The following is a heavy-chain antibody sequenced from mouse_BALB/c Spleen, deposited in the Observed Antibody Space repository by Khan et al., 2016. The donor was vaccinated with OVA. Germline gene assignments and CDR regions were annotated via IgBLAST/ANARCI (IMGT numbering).Heavy chain of an antibody. CDR1: GYSITSGYS. Sequence: EVQLQESGPDLVKPSQSLSLTCPVTGYSITSGYSWHWIRQFPGNKLEWMGYIYHSGSINYNPSLKSRFSITRATSKNLFFLQLNSVTTEDTATCYCARCGNYMDYWGQGSSVTVSS. CDR2: IYHSGSI. J-gene: IGHJ4*01. V-gene: IGHV3-1*02. D-gene: IGHD2-1*01. CDR3: ARCGNYMDY.